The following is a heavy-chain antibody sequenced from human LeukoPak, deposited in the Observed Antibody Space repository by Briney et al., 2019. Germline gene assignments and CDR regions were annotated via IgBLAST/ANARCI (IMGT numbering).Heavy chain of an antibody. J-gene: IGHJ6*03. CDR3: ARGRVSSSTWYSTYYYFFYMDF. CDR2: VDHTGST. CDR1: GGSFSGYY. D-gene: IGHD4-11*01. Sequence: SETLSLTCAVYGGSFSGYYWTWIRQPPGKGLEWIGYVDHTGSTKFSPSLNGRVSISRDTSNNFFSLRLRSVTAADTAVYFCARGRVSSSTWYSTYYYFFYMDFWGKGTTVTVSS. V-gene: IGHV4-59*01.